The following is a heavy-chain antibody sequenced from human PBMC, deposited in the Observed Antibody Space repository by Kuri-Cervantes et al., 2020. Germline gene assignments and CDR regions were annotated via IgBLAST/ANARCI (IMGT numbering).Heavy chain of an antibody. CDR2: IRYDGSNK. V-gene: IGHV3-30*02. D-gene: IGHD4-17*01. Sequence: GESLKISCAASGFTFSSYGMHWVRQAPGKGLEWVAFIRYDGSNKYYADSVKGRFTISRDNSKNTLYLQMNSLRAEDTAVYYCATTGGVLEYWGQGTLVTVSS. J-gene: IGHJ4*02. CDR1: GFTFSSYG. CDR3: ATTGGVLEY.